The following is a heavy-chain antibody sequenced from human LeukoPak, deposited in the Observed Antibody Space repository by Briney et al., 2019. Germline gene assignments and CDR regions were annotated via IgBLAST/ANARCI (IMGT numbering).Heavy chain of an antibody. J-gene: IGHJ4*02. Sequence: SETLSLTCTVSGGSINSYYWSWIRQPPGKGLEWIGYIYYSGSTNYNPSLKSRVTISVDTSKNQFSLKLSSVTAADTAVYYCARMRGSSGWYDYWGQGTLVTVSS. CDR2: IYYSGST. D-gene: IGHD6-19*01. CDR3: ARMRGSSGWYDY. CDR1: GGSINSYY. V-gene: IGHV4-59*01.